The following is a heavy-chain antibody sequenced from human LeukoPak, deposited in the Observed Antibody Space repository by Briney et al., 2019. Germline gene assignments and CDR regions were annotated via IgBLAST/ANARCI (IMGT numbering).Heavy chain of an antibody. CDR1: GGSFSAYY. J-gene: IGHJ3*02. Sequence: SETLSLTCAVYGGSFSAYYWSGIRQPPGKGLEWIGAINHSGTTNYNPSLKSRVTISVDTSKNQFSLKLSSVTAADTAVYYCASPSPYYYDSSHYAFDIWGQGTMVTVSS. D-gene: IGHD3-22*01. V-gene: IGHV4-34*01. CDR3: ASPSPYYYDSSHYAFDI. CDR2: INHSGTT.